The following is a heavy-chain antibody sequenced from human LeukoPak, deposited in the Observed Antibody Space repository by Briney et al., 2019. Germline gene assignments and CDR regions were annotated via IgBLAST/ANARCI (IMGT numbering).Heavy chain of an antibody. D-gene: IGHD2-15*01. CDR3: AQQLGYCSGGNCYFTH. CDR2: IKQDGSEK. V-gene: IGHV3-7*03. Sequence: PGGSLRLSCAASGFTFSSYWMSWVRQAPGKGLEWVANIKQDGSEKYYVDSVKGRFTISRDNSKNTLYLQMNSLRAEDTAIYYCAQQLGYCSGGNCYFTHWGQGTLVTVSS. J-gene: IGHJ1*01. CDR1: GFTFSSYW.